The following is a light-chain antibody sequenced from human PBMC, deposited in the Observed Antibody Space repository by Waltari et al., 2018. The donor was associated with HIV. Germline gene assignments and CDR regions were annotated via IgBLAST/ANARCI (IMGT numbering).Light chain of an antibody. CDR3: QQYYSYPQA. CDR2: SAS. J-gene: IGKJ2*01. V-gene: IGKV1-8*01. CDR1: QEIGTY. Sequence: AIRMTQSPSSLSASTGDRVTFSCRASQEIGTYLAWYQHKPGKVPELLMYSASTLQSGLPSRFNGSGSGTDFTLTIDCLQSEDFATYYCQQYYSYPQAFGQGTKLEIK.